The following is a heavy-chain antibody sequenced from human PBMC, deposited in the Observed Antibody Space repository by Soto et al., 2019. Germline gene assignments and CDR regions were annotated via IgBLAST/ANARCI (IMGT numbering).Heavy chain of an antibody. CDR2: ISYDGSNK. J-gene: IGHJ4*02. CDR1: GFTFSSYA. D-gene: IGHD3-22*01. CDR3: AQDQSNSNPLYYFDF. V-gene: IGHV3-30-3*02. Sequence: LRLSSAASGFTFSSYAMHWVRQAPGKGLEWVAVISYDGSNKYYADSVKGRFTVSRDNSKNTLYLQMNSLRAEDTAIYYCAQDQSNSNPLYYFDFWGPGTLVTVS.